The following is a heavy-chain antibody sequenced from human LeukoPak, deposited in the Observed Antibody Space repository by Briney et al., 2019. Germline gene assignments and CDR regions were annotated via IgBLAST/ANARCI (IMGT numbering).Heavy chain of an antibody. Sequence: SETLSLTCTVSGGSMSTYYWTWIRQPPGKGLEWVGYIYYSGTTKYNPSLKSRVTISLDTSKNQFSLELSSVTAADTAVYYCARAPYSSTWYLEYFDFWGEGTLVTVSS. CDR2: IYYSGTT. D-gene: IGHD6-13*01. CDR1: GGSMSTYY. CDR3: ARAPYSSTWYLEYFDF. V-gene: IGHV4-59*01. J-gene: IGHJ4*02.